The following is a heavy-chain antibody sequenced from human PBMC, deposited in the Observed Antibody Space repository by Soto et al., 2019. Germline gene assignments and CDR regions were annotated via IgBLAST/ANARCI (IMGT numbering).Heavy chain of an antibody. D-gene: IGHD3-16*02. CDR3: ARDATVVFGELSLRPLDY. J-gene: IGHJ4*02. V-gene: IGHV3-30-3*01. CDR1: GFTFSGYA. Sequence: GGSLRLSCAASGFTFSGYAVHWVRQAPGKGLEWVALISYDGSNKFYADSVRGRFTISRDNARSTLYLQMDSLRPEDTAVYYCARDATVVFGELSLRPLDYWGXGXLVTVSS. CDR2: ISYDGSNK.